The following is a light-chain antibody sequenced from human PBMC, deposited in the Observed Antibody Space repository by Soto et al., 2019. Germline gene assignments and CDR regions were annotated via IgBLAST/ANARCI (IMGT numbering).Light chain of an antibody. CDR1: SSDVGGYNY. Sequence: QSALTQPASVSGSPGQSITISCTGTSSDVGGYNYVSWYQQHPGKAPKVIIYGVTHRPSGVSNRFSGSKSVNTASLTISGLQAEDEADYYCCSYTTTNTLVVGGGTKLTVL. J-gene: IGLJ2*01. CDR2: GVT. V-gene: IGLV2-14*01. CDR3: CSYTTTNTLV.